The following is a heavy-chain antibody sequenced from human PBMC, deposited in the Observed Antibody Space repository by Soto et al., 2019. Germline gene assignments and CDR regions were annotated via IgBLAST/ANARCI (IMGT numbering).Heavy chain of an antibody. CDR1: GFTFSSYG. Sequence: QVQLVESGGGVVQPGRSLRLSCAASGFTFSSYGMHWVRQAPGKGLEWVAVISYDGSNKYYADSVKGRFTISRDNSKNTLYLQMNSLRAEDTSVYYCAKDGGDDYWGQGTLVTVSS. D-gene: IGHD6-25*01. CDR2: ISYDGSNK. CDR3: AKDGGDDY. V-gene: IGHV3-30*18. J-gene: IGHJ4*02.